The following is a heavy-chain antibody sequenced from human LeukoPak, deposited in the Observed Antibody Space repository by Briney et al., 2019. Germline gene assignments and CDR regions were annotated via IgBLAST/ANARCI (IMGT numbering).Heavy chain of an antibody. J-gene: IGHJ4*02. V-gene: IGHV3-53*01. CDR3: ARDSLGMSTLDS. Sequence: GGSLRLSCAASGFTVSNNYMSWVRQAPGKGLEWVSVIYSGGSTYYADSVKGRFTISRDSSKNTLYLQMNSLRAEDTAVYYCARDSLGMSTLDSWGQGTLVTVSS. CDR1: GFTVSNNY. D-gene: IGHD5/OR15-5a*01. CDR2: IYSGGST.